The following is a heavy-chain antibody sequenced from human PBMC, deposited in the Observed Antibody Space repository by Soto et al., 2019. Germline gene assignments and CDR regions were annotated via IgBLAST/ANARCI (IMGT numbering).Heavy chain of an antibody. CDR1: GFTFSSYW. D-gene: IGHD1-26*01. V-gene: IGHV3-74*01. J-gene: IGHJ6*02. CDR2: INSDGSST. Sequence: GGSLRLSCAASGFTFSSYWMHLVRQAPGKGLVWVSRINSDGSSTSYADSVKGRFTISRDNAKNTLYLQMNSLRAEDTAVYYCASRTDSGLYYLFGFHFGYYGLYVCGQRTTVTVSS. CDR3: ASRTDSGLYYLFGFHFGYYGLYV.